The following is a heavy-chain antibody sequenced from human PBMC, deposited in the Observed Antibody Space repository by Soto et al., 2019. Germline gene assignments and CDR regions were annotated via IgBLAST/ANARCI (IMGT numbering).Heavy chain of an antibody. CDR3: AREYGDLYFDY. CDR2: INAGNGNT. Sequence: QVQLVQSGAEEKKPGASVKVSCKASGYTFTSYAMHWVRQAPGQRLEWMGWINAGNGNTKYSQKFQGRVTITRDTSASTSDMELSSLRSEDTAVYYYAREYGDLYFDYLGQGTLVTVSS. D-gene: IGHD4-17*01. J-gene: IGHJ4*02. CDR1: GYTFTSYA. V-gene: IGHV1-3*05.